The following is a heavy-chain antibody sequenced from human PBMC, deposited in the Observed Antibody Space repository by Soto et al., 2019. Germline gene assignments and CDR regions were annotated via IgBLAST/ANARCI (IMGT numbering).Heavy chain of an antibody. J-gene: IGHJ4*02. CDR1: GYTFTSYA. V-gene: IGHV1-3*01. D-gene: IGHD3-10*01. CDR2: INAGNGNT. Sequence: ASVKVSCKASGYTFTSYAMHWVRQAPGQRLEWMGWINAGNGNTKYSQKFQGRVTITRDTSASTAYMELSSLRSEDTAVYYCARSTLRFGEFFIYWGQGTLVTVSS. CDR3: ARSTLRFGEFFIY.